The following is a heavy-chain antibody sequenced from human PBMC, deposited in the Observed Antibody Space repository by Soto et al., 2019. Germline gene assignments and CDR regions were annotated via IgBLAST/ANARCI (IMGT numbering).Heavy chain of an antibody. Sequence: EVQLLQSGGGLVRPGGSLRLSCAASGFVFSSHAMSWVRQAPGKGLEWVSAVSGGGDYPYYAGSVKGRFTISRDNSKNTLYLQMNSLRADDTAVYYCVTSRITARMDHWGQGTLVTVSS. CDR2: VSGGGDYP. CDR1: GFVFSSHA. J-gene: IGHJ4*02. D-gene: IGHD3-10*01. CDR3: VTSRITARMDH. V-gene: IGHV3-23*01.